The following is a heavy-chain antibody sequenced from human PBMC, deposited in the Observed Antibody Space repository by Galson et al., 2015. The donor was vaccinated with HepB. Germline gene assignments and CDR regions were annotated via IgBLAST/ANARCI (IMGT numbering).Heavy chain of an antibody. Sequence: SVKVSCKASGYTFTDYYIHWVRQAPGQGLEWMGRFDPNNGGTNYAQKFQGRVSMTRDTSISTAYMDLSRLRSDDTAVYYCARDLRESGVTELDYWGQGTLVTVSS. V-gene: IGHV1-2*06. CDR2: FDPNNGGT. D-gene: IGHD1-14*01. CDR3: ARDLRESGVTELDY. CDR1: GYTFTDYY. J-gene: IGHJ4*02.